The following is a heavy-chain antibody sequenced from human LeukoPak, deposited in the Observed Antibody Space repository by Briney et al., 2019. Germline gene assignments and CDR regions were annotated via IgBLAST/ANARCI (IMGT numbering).Heavy chain of an antibody. CDR3: ARHSTYYYDSSGYLDY. Sequence: ASGTLSLTCTVSGGSISSYYWSWIRQPPGKGLEWIGYIYYSGSTNYNPSLKSRVTISVDTSKNQFSLKLSSVTAADTAVYYCARHSTYYYDSSGYLDYWGQRTLVTVSS. CDR2: IYYSGST. J-gene: IGHJ4*02. D-gene: IGHD3-22*01. CDR1: GGSISSYY. V-gene: IGHV4-59*08.